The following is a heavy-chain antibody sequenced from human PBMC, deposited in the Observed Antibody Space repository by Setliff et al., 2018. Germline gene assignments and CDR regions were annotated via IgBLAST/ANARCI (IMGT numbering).Heavy chain of an antibody. CDR1: GDSIMSPTYT. CDR3: ARDGPHCVTSSCPGAWFDP. CDR2: VSRSGST. Sequence: SSETLSLTCTVSGDSIMSPTYTWTWIRQLPGKGLEWIGYVSRSGSTSYNSSLKRQISISLDTSKNQFSLKLSSVTAADTAVYYCARDGPHCVTSSCPGAWFDPWGQGILVTVSS. J-gene: IGHJ5*02. V-gene: IGHV4-31*01. D-gene: IGHD2-2*01.